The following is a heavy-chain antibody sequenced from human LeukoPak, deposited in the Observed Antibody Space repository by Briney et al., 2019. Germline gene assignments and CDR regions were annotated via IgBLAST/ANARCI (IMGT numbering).Heavy chain of an antibody. CDR3: ARGAGARALDY. J-gene: IGHJ4*02. CDR1: GFTFSSSS. D-gene: IGHD1-14*01. V-gene: IGHV3-21*06. Sequence: GGSLRLSCTGSGFTFSSSSMNWVHQAPGKGLEWVSSISGSSTYIYYADSVKGRFTTSRDNAKSSLYLQMTSLSAEDTAVYYCARGAGARALDYWGQGTLVTVSS. CDR2: ISGSSTYI.